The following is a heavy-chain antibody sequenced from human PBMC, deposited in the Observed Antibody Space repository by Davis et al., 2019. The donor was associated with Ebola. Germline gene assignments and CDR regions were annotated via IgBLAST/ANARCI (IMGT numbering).Heavy chain of an antibody. CDR3: ARGWLRGGMDV. D-gene: IGHD5-18*01. CDR1: GDSVSSGG. CDR2: TYYNSKWYN. V-gene: IGHV6-1*01. Sequence: PSETLSLTCAISGDSVSSGGWNWIRQSPSRGLEWLGRTYYNSKWYNDYAASVKSRIIIKPNTSKNQFSLQLNSVTPEDTAMYYCARGWLRGGMDVWGEGTTVTVSS. J-gene: IGHJ6*04.